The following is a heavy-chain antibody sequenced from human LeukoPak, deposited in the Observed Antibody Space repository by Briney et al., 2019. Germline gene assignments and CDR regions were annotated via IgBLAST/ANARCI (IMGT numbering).Heavy chain of an antibody. D-gene: IGHD3-22*01. V-gene: IGHV5-51*01. Sequence: PGESLKISCKGSGYSFSTSWIAWVRQMPGKGLEWMGIVYPGDSGARYSPSFQGQVTMSADTSINTAYLQWSSLKASDTAIYYCARKSYYDSYQHAFDIWGQGTMVTVSS. CDR1: GYSFSTSW. J-gene: IGHJ3*02. CDR2: VYPGDSGA. CDR3: ARKSYYDSYQHAFDI.